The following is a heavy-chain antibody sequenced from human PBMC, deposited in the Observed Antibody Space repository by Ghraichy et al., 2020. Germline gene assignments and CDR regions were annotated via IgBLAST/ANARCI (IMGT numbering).Heavy chain of an antibody. D-gene: IGHD6-6*01. J-gene: IGHJ1*01. V-gene: IGHV3-30*03. CDR1: GFTFSSYG. CDR3: APGRSIAAPPSD. Sequence: GGSLRLSCAASGFTFSSYGMHWVRQAPGKGLEWVAVISYDGSNKYYADSVMGRFTISRENSKNTLYLQMNGLGAEDTAVYYCAPGRSIAAPPSDWGQGTLVTVSS. CDR2: ISYDGSNK.